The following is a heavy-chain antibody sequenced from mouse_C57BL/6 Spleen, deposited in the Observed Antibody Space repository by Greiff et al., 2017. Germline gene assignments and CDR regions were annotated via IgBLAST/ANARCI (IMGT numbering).Heavy chain of an antibody. J-gene: IGHJ1*01. D-gene: IGHD2-14*01. CDR1: GYTFTSYW. V-gene: IGHV1-53*01. CDR2: INPSNGYT. Sequence: VQLQQPGAELVRPGASVKLSCKASGYTFTSYWMHWVKQRPGQGLEWIGNINPSNGYTNYNQKFKDKATLTVDKSSSTAYMQLSSLTSEDSAVYYCARSIWYGHRYFDGWGQRTTVTVSS. CDR3: ARSIWYGHRYFDG.